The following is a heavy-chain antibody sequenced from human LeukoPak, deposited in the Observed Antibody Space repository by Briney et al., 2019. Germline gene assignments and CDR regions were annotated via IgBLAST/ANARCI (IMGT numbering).Heavy chain of an antibody. J-gene: IGHJ4*02. D-gene: IGHD4-17*01. CDR3: ARMFHYGVY. CDR1: GFTFSDYW. Sequence: GGSLRLSCAASGFTFSDYWMTWVRQAPGKGLEWVANIRQDGSDKYYVDSVKGRFSISRDNTKNSLYLQMNSLRAEDTAVYYCARMFHYGVYWGQGILVTVSS. V-gene: IGHV3-7*01. CDR2: IRQDGSDK.